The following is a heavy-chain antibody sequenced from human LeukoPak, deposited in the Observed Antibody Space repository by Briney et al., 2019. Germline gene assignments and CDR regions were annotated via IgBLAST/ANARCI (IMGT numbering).Heavy chain of an antibody. CDR1: GFTFSSYS. CDR2: ISSSSSTI. V-gene: IGHV3-48*01. CDR3: ARDWDIVVVPAATIPFDP. D-gene: IGHD2-2*01. Sequence: GGSLRLSCAASGFTFSSYSMTWVRQAPGKGLEWVSYISSSSSTIYYADSVKGRFTISRDNAKNSLYLQMNSLRAEDTAVYYCARDWDIVVVPAATIPFDPWGQGTLVTVSS. J-gene: IGHJ5*02.